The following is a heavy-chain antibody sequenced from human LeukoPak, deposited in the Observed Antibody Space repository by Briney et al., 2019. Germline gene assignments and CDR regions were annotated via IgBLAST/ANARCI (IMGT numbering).Heavy chain of an antibody. Sequence: SSVNVSCKASGYTFSGYYIHWVRQAPGQGLDWMGRINPNSGGPNYAQKFQGRVTMTRDTSTSTAYMELSRLRSDDTAVYYCARPHTVLYNWFDPWGQGTLVTVSS. CDR1: GYTFSGYY. CDR2: INPNSGGP. D-gene: IGHD4-11*01. CDR3: ARPHTVLYNWFDP. J-gene: IGHJ5*02. V-gene: IGHV1-2*06.